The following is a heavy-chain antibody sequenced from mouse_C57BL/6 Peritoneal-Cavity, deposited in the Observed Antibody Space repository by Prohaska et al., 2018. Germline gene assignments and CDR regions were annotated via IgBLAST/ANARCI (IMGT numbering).Heavy chain of an antibody. Sequence: TEYNEKFKGKATLTSDTSSSTAYMQLSSLTSEDSAIHFCARDGATVVAKRDYAMDYWGQGTSVTVSS. V-gene: IGHV1-58*01. D-gene: IGHD1-1*01. CDR2: T. J-gene: IGHJ4*01. CDR3: ARDGATVVAKRDYAMDY.